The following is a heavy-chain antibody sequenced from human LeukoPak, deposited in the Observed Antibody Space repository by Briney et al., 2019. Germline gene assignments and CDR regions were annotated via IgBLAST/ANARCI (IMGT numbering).Heavy chain of an antibody. CDR3: ARASTKDYYYYYYMDV. J-gene: IGHJ6*03. CDR2: IIPIFGTA. CDR1: GGTFSSYA. V-gene: IGHV1-69*06. Sequence: SVKVSCKASGGTFSSYAISWVRQAPGQGLEWMGGIIPIFGTANYAQKFQGRVTITADKSTSTAYMELSSLRSEDTAVYYCARASTKDYYYYYYMDVWGKGTTVTVSS. D-gene: IGHD5-24*01.